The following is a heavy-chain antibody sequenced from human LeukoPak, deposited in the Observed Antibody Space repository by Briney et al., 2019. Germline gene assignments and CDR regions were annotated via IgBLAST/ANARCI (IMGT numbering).Heavy chain of an antibody. J-gene: IGHJ4*02. V-gene: IGHV4-34*01. D-gene: IGHD3-9*01. CDR2: INHSGST. CDR3: ARVRNVLRYFHWSRYYFDY. Sequence: PSETLSLICAVYGGSFSGYYWSWIRQPPGKGLEWIGEINHSGSTNYNPSLKSRVTISVDTSKNQFSLKLSSVTAADTAVYYSARVRNVLRYFHWSRYYFDYWGQGTLVTVSS. CDR1: GGSFSGYY.